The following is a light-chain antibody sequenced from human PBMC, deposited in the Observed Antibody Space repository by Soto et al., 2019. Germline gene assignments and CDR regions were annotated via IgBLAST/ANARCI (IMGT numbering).Light chain of an antibody. CDR2: ATS. Sequence: EIVLTQSPGTLSLSPGETATLSCRASQTVNSDYLAWFQQRPGQAPRLLIFATSRRATDIPDRFSGSGSGTDFTLAIRRLEPEDFAVYYCHQFGYSPFTFGQGTKLEIK. J-gene: IGKJ2*01. V-gene: IGKV3-20*01. CDR3: HQFGYSPFT. CDR1: QTVNSDY.